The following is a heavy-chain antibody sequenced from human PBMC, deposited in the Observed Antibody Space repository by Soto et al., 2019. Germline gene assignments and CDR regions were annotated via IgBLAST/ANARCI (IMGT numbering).Heavy chain of an antibody. J-gene: IGHJ3*02. D-gene: IGHD1-1*01. CDR2: INPNSGGT. CDR3: ARWGQWYTTVLPAFDM. Sequence: QVQLVQSGAEVKKPGASVKVSCKASRYTFTGYYMHWVRQAPGQGLEWMGWINPNSGGTNYAQKFQGRVTMTRDTSISTAYLELSRLRSDDTAVYYCARWGQWYTTVLPAFDMWGQGTIVTVSS. CDR1: RYTFTGYY. V-gene: IGHV1-2*02.